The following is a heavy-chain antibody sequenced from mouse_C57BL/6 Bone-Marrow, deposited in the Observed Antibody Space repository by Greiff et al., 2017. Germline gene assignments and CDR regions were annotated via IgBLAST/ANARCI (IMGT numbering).Heavy chain of an antibody. CDR2: INPGSGGS. Sequence: QVQLQQSGAELVRPGTSVKVSCKASGYAFTNYLIEWVKQRPGQGLEWIGVINPGSGGSNYHEKFKGKATLTADTSSSTAYMQLSSLTSEDSAVYFCARDLPIDYYGSSYGGWYFDVWGTGTTVTVSS. V-gene: IGHV1-54*01. D-gene: IGHD1-1*01. CDR1: GYAFTNYL. CDR3: ARDLPIDYYGSSYGGWYFDV. J-gene: IGHJ1*03.